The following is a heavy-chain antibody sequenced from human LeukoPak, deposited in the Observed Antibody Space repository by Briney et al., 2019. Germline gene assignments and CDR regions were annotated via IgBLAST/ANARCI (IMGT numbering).Heavy chain of an antibody. Sequence: SETLSLTCTVSGGPISSGSYYWSWIRQPAGKGLEWIGRIYTSGSTNYNPSLKSRVTISVDTSKNQFSLKLSSVTAADTAVYYCARVGTMVRGVPHYYYYMDVWGKGTTVTISS. D-gene: IGHD3-10*01. CDR2: IYTSGST. J-gene: IGHJ6*03. CDR1: GGPISSGSYY. CDR3: ARVGTMVRGVPHYYYYMDV. V-gene: IGHV4-61*02.